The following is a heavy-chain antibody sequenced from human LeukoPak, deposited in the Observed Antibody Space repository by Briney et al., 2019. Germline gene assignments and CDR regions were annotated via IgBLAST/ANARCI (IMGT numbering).Heavy chain of an antibody. CDR2: IYYSGST. J-gene: IGHJ4*02. Sequence: PSETLSLTCTVSGGSISSSSYYWGWIRQPPGKGLEWIGSIYYSGSTYYNPSLKSRVTISVDTSKNQFSLKLSSVTAADTAVYYCARRHYDSSGNYYFDYWGQGTLVTVSS. CDR3: ARRHYDSSGNYYFDY. D-gene: IGHD3-22*01. V-gene: IGHV4-39*01. CDR1: GGSISSSSYY.